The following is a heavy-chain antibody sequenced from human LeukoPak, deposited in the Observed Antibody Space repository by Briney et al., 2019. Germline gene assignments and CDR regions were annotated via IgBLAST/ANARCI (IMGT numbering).Heavy chain of an antibody. D-gene: IGHD1-1*01. J-gene: IGHJ5*02. CDR3: AYRQHFPGNWDVGWFDP. Sequence: KESGPTRVKPTQTLTLTCTFSGFSLSTSGVGVGWIRQPPGKALECLALIYWDDDKRYNPSLKNRLTITKDTSRNQVVLTMTNMDPVDTATYYCAYRQHFPGNWDVGWFDPWGQGTLVTVSS. CDR2: IYWDDDK. CDR1: GFSLSTSGVG. V-gene: IGHV2-5*02.